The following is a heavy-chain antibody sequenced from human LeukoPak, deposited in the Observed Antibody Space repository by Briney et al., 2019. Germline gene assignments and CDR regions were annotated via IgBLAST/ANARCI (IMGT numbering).Heavy chain of an antibody. V-gene: IGHV3-23*01. Sequence: PGGSMRLSCAAYGFTFSSYAMSWVRQPPGKGMEWVSAISGTGGSTYYADSVKGRFTISRDNSKNTLYLQMNSLRAEDTAVYYCAARNTAMAQYYVDYWGQGTLVTVSS. CDR1: GFTFSSYA. D-gene: IGHD5-18*01. CDR3: AARNTAMAQYYVDY. J-gene: IGHJ4*02. CDR2: ISGTGGST.